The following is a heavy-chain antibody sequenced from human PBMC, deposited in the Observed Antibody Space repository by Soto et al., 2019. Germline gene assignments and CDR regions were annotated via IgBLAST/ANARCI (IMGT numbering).Heavy chain of an antibody. CDR3: ARGSLPMIVVGPFDY. CDR1: GYTFTTYG. V-gene: IGHV1-18*01. J-gene: IGHJ4*02. D-gene: IGHD3-22*01. Sequence: ASVKVSCKASGYTFTTYGISWVRQAPGQGLEWMGWISTYNANTNYAQKLQGRVTMTTDTSTSTAYMELRSLRSDDTAVYYCARGSLPMIVVGPFDYWGQGTLVTVSS. CDR2: ISTYNANT.